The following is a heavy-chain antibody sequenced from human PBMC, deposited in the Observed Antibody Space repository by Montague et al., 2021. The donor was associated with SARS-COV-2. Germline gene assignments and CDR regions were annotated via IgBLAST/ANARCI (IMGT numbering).Heavy chain of an antibody. CDR1: GGSISSGGYY. CDR2: IYHTGST. V-gene: IGHV4-31*03. Sequence: TLSLTCTVPGGSISSGGYYWSWIRQHPGKGLEWIGYIYHTGSTXCNPSLKSRVIISKETSKNHFSLNLSSVTAADSAVYYCARDSGYYDSSGYSYDAFDIWGQGTKVTVSS. J-gene: IGHJ3*02. CDR3: ARDSGYYDSSGYSYDAFDI. D-gene: IGHD3-22*01.